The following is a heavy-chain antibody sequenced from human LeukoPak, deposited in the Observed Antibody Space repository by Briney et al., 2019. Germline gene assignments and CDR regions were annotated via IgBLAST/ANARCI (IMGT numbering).Heavy chain of an antibody. D-gene: IGHD2-2*01. CDR1: GFTFSSYW. CDR3: ARAGPAAIRIFDY. J-gene: IGHJ4*02. V-gene: IGHV3-7*01. Sequence: GGSLRLSCAASGFTFSSYWMSWVRQAPGKGLEWVANIKQDGSEKYYVDSVKGRFTISRDNAKNSLYLQMNSLRAEDTAVYYCARAGPAAIRIFDYWGQGTLVTGSS. CDR2: IKQDGSEK.